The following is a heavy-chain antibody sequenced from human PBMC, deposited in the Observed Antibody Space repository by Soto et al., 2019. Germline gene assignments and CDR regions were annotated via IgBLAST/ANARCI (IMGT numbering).Heavy chain of an antibody. CDR1: GFTFSSYA. Sequence: PGGSLRLSCAASGFTFSSYAMSWVRQAPGKGLEWVSAISGSGGSTYYADSVKGRFTISRDNSKNTLYLQMNSLRAEDTAVYYCAKDLSSSWYWSTYYYYGMDVWGQGTTVTVSS. D-gene: IGHD6-13*01. CDR3: AKDLSSSWYWSTYYYYGMDV. J-gene: IGHJ6*02. CDR2: ISGSGGST. V-gene: IGHV3-23*01.